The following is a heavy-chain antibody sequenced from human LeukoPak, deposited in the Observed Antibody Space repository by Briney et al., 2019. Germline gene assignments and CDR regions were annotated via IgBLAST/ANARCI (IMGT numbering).Heavy chain of an antibody. V-gene: IGHV1-69*06. CDR2: IIPIFGTA. CDR1: GGTFSSYA. CDR3: ARDDIVVVPAAIRSQYYYYMDV. J-gene: IGHJ6*03. D-gene: IGHD2-2*02. Sequence: SVKVSCKASGGTFSSYAISWVRQAPGQGLEWMGGIIPIFGTANYAQKFQGRVTITADKSTSTAYMELRSLRSDDTAVYYCARDDIVVVPAAIRSQYYYYMDVWGKGTTVTVSS.